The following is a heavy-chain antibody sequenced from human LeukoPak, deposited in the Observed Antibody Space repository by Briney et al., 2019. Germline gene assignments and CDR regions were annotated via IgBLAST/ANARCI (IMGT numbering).Heavy chain of an antibody. CDR1: GGSISSYY. CDR2: INHSGST. Sequence: PSETLSLTCTVSGGSISSYYWSWIRQPPGKGLEWIGEINHSGSTNYNPSLKSRVTISVDTSKNQFSLKLSSVTAADTAVYYCARGRQQQLGGYYYYYMDVWGKGTTVTVSS. J-gene: IGHJ6*03. CDR3: ARGRQQQLGGYYYYYMDV. V-gene: IGHV4-34*01. D-gene: IGHD6-13*01.